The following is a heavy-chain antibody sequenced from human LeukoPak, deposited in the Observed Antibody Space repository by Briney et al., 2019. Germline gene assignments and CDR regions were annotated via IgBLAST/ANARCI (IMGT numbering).Heavy chain of an antibody. D-gene: IGHD3-10*01. CDR1: GGSISSGGYS. V-gene: IGHV4-31*03. CDR2: IYYSGST. J-gene: IGHJ5*02. Sequence: SETLSLTCTVSGGSISSGGYSWSWIRQHPGKGLEWIGYIYYSGSTYYNPSLKSRVTISVDTSKNQFSLNLSSVTAADTAVYYCERVGWGGDNWFDPWGQGTLVTVSS. CDR3: ERVGWGGDNWFDP.